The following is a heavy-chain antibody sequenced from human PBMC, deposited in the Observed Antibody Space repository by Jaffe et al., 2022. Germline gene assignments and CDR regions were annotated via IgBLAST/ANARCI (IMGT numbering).Heavy chain of an antibody. D-gene: IGHD4-17*01. V-gene: IGHV3-43*01. CDR3: AKDKALGDYTYYYFDY. J-gene: IGHJ4*02. CDR2: ISWDGGST. CDR1: GFTFDDYT. Sequence: EVQLVESGGVVVQPGGSLRLSCAASGFTFDDYTMHWVRQAPGKGLEWVSLISWDGGSTYYADSVKGRFTISRDNSKNSLYLQMNSLRTEDTALYYCAKDKALGDYTYYYFDYWGQGTLVTVSS.